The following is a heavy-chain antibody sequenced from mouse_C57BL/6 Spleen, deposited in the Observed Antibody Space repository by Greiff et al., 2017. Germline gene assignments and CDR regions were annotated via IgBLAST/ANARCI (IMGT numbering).Heavy chain of an antibody. J-gene: IGHJ1*03. V-gene: IGHV1-80*01. D-gene: IGHD2-4*01. CDR1: GYAFSSYW. CDR3: AREGNDYDGWYFDV. CDR2: IYPGDGDT. Sequence: QVQLQQSGAELVKPGASVKISCKASGYAFSSYWMNWVKQRPGKGLEWIGQIYPGDGDTNYNGKFKGKATLTADKSSSTAYMQLSSLTSEDSAVYFCAREGNDYDGWYFDVWGTGTTVTVSS.